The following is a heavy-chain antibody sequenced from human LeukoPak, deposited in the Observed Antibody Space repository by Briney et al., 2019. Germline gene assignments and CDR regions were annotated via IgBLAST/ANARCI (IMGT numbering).Heavy chain of an antibody. D-gene: IGHD3-3*01. V-gene: IGHV3-48*01. Sequence: PGGSLRLSCAASGFTFSSYSMNWVRQAPGKGLEWVSYISSSGSTIYYADSVKGRFTISRDNSKNTLYLQMNSLRAEDTAVYYCAKVGYDFWSGYYTWFDPWGQGTLVTVSS. CDR3: AKVGYDFWSGYYTWFDP. CDR2: ISSSGSTI. J-gene: IGHJ5*02. CDR1: GFTFSSYS.